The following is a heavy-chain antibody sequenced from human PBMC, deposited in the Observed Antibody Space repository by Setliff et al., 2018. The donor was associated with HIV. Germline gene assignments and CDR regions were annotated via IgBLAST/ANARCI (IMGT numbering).Heavy chain of an antibody. CDR2: ISAYNGNT. CDR1: GYTFTSYG. V-gene: IGHV1-18*01. D-gene: IGHD5-18*01. J-gene: IGHJ4*02. Sequence: GASVKVSCKASGYTFTSYGISWMRQAPGQGLEWMGWISAYNGNTNYAQKVQGRVTMTTDPSTSTAYMEVRSLRSDDTAVYYCARDAGYSYGPTSRNFDQWGQGTLVTVSS. CDR3: ARDAGYSYGPTSRNFDQ.